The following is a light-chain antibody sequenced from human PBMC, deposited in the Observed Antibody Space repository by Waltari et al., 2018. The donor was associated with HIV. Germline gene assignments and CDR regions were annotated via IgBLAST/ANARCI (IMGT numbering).Light chain of an antibody. CDR1: SRDIGRYDF. V-gene: IGLV2-8*01. Sequence: QSALTQPPSASGPPGQSVTISCTGTSRDIGRYDFVSWYQVRPDSVPKRIIYEVTKRPSGVPVRFSGSKSGNTASLTVSGLQTDDEADYYCSSYASNNTFVVVGGGTKLTVL. CDR2: EVT. CDR3: SSYASNNTFVV. J-gene: IGLJ2*01.